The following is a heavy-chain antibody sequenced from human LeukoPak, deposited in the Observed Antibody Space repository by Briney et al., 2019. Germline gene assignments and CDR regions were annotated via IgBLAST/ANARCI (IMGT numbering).Heavy chain of an antibody. D-gene: IGHD3-3*01. Sequence: ASVKVSCKASGYTFTSYYMHWVRQAPGQGLEWMGWISAYNGNTNYAQKLQGRVTMTTDTSTSTAYMELRSLRSDDTAVYYCARGGTYYDFWSGHRGGYFDYWGQGTLVTVSS. J-gene: IGHJ4*02. V-gene: IGHV1-18*04. CDR2: ISAYNGNT. CDR3: ARGGTYYDFWSGHRGGYFDY. CDR1: GYTFTSYY.